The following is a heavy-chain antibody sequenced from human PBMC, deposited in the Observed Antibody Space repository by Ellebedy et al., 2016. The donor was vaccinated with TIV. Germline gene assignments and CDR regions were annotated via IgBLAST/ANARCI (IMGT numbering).Heavy chain of an antibody. CDR2: IGSAGHT. Sequence: GESLKISCAASGFTFSNYDMHWVRQATGKGPEWVSAIGSAGHTYYPGSVKGRFTISRENAKNSLYLQMNSLRVGDTAVYYCATGYGDVDVYWGQGTLVTVSS. J-gene: IGHJ4*02. D-gene: IGHD4-17*01. V-gene: IGHV3-13*01. CDR1: GFTFSNYD. CDR3: ATGYGDVDVY.